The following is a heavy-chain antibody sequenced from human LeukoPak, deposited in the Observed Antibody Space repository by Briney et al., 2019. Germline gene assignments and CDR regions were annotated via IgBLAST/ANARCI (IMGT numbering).Heavy chain of an antibody. J-gene: IGHJ6*03. CDR1: GFTFSSYS. Sequence: SGGSLRLSCAASGFTFSSYSMNWVRQAPGKGLEWVSSISSSSSYIYYADSVKGRFTISRDNAKNSLYLQMNSLKTEDTAVYYCTTSPIPYYYYYYMDVWGKGTTVTISS. D-gene: IGHD1-14*01. CDR2: ISSSSSYI. V-gene: IGHV3-21*03. CDR3: TTSPIPYYYYYYMDV.